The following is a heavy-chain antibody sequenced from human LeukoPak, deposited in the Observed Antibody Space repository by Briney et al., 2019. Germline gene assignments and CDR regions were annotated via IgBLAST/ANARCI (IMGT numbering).Heavy chain of an antibody. CDR3: AREGYCSSTSCYGSRSYDFDY. CDR2: ISYDGSNK. Sequence: GGSLRLSCAATGFTFSSYGMHWVRQAPGKGLEWVAVISYDGSNKYYADSVKGRFTISRDNSKNTLYLQMNSLRAEDTAVYYCAREGYCSSTSCYGSRSYDFDYWGQGTLVTVSS. D-gene: IGHD2-2*01. V-gene: IGHV3-30*19. J-gene: IGHJ4*02. CDR1: GFTFSSYG.